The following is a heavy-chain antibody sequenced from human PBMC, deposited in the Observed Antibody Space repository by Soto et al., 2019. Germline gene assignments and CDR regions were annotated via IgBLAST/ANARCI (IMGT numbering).Heavy chain of an antibody. J-gene: IGHJ5*02. CDR3: ARVGITIFGGSAWFDP. D-gene: IGHD3-3*01. Sequence: GESLKIFCKGSGYSFTSYWISWVRQMPGKGLEWMGRIDPSDSYTNYSPSFQGHVTISADKSISTAYLQWSSLKASDTAMYYCARVGITIFGGSAWFDPWGQGTLVTVSS. CDR2: IDPSDSYT. CDR1: GYSFTSYW. V-gene: IGHV5-10-1*01.